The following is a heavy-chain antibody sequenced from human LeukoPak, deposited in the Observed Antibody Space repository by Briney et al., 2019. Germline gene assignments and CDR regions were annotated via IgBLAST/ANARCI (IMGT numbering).Heavy chain of an antibody. CDR2: INHSGST. V-gene: IGHV4-34*01. D-gene: IGHD3-10*01. CDR1: GGSLSGYY. J-gene: IGHJ4*02. CDR3: ARGGTYYYGSGSYSRFDY. Sequence: SETLSLTCAVYGGSLSGYYWSWIRQPPGKGLEWIGEINHSGSTNYNPSLKSRVTISVDTSKNQFSLKLSSVTAADTAVYYCARGGTYYYGSGSYSRFDYWGQGTLVTVSS.